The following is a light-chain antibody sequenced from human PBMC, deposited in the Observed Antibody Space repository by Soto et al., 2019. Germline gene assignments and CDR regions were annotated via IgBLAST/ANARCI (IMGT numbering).Light chain of an antibody. J-gene: IGKJ5*01. Sequence: EIVMTQSPATLSVSPGESATLSCRASQSVRKNVAWHQQRPGQAPRLLIYDASTRATGIPARFSGSGSGTEFTLTISSLQSEDFAVYYCQQYDNWPPITFGEGTRLEIK. CDR2: DAS. V-gene: IGKV3-15*01. CDR1: QSVRKN. CDR3: QQYDNWPPIT.